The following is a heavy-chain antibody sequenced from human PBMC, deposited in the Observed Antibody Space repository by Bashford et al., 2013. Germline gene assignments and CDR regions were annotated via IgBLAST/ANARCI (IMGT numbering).Heavy chain of an antibody. CDR3: ARESRYCGSTSCYSSFVYGIDV. CDR2: IKEDGSEK. V-gene: IGHV3-7*01. D-gene: IGHD2-2*01. Sequence: VRQAPGKGLEWVATIKEDGSEKYYVDSVKGRFTISRDNAKNSLSLQMNSLRAEDTAVYYCARESRYCGSTSCYSSFVYGIDVWGQGTTVTVSS. J-gene: IGHJ6*02.